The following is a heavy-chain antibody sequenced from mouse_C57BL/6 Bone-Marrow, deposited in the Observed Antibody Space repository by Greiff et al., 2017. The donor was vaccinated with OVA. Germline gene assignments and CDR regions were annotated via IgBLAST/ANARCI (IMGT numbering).Heavy chain of an antibody. V-gene: IGHV2-2*01. Sequence: VQLLESGPGLVQPSQSLSITCTVSGFSLTSYGVHWVRQSPGKGLEWLGVIWSGGSTDYNAAFISRLSISKDNSTSKVFFKMNSLQADDTARYYCAGAYYSNYGFAYWGQGTLVTVSA. CDR1: GFSLTSYG. CDR3: AGAYYSNYGFAY. CDR2: IWSGGST. J-gene: IGHJ3*01. D-gene: IGHD2-5*01.